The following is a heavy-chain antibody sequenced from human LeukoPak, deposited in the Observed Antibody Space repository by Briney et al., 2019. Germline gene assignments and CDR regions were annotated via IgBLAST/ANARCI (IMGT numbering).Heavy chain of an antibody. J-gene: IGHJ4*02. CDR3: ARDLDYGDYASLGY. CDR2: IWYDGSNK. D-gene: IGHD4-17*01. CDR1: GFTFSSYG. Sequence: GSLRLSCAASGFTFSSYGMHWVRQAPGKGLEWVAVIWYDGSNKYYADSVKGRFTISRDNSKNTLYLQMNSLRAEDTAVYYCARDLDYGDYASLGYWGQGTLVTASS. V-gene: IGHV3-33*01.